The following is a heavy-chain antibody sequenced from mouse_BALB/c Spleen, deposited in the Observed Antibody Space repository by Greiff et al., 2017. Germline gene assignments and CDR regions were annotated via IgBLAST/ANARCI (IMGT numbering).Heavy chain of an antibody. CDR2: ISSGSSTI. J-gene: IGHJ4*01. CDR1: GFTFSSYG. CDR3: ARNGAYAMDY. V-gene: IGHV5-17*02. Sequence: EVKLEESGGGLVQPGGSRKLSCAASGFTFSSYGMHWVRQAPEKGLEWVAYISSGSSTIYYSDTVKGRFTITRDNPKNTLFLQMTSLRSEDTAMYYYARNGAYAMDYGGQGTSVTVAS.